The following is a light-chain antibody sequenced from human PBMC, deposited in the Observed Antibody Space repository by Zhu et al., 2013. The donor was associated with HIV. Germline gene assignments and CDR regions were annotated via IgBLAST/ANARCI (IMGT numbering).Light chain of an antibody. J-gene: IGKJ4*01. V-gene: IGKV1-39*01. CDR3: QQSQRTPLT. CDR2: TAS. Sequence: DILVTQSPSSLYVSVGDRVTVTCRTSQTISRNLNWYQQKPGKAPKLLIYTASNLQSGVPSRFSGSGSGTDFTLIITNLQPEDFATYYCQQSQRTPLTFGGGTKVQIK. CDR1: QTISRN.